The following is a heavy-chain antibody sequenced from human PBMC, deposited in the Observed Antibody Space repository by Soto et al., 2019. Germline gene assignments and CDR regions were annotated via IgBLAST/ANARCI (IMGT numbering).Heavy chain of an antibody. Sequence: SETLSLTCTVSGDSISSGCYYWSWIRQHPGKGLEWIGYISYSGTTYYNPSLKSRVTISVDTSKNQLSLKLSSVTAADTAVYYCARSSTSANYFDYWGQGTLVTVSS. V-gene: IGHV4-31*03. CDR3: ARSSTSANYFDY. J-gene: IGHJ4*02. D-gene: IGHD2-2*01. CDR1: GDSISSGCYY. CDR2: ISYSGTT.